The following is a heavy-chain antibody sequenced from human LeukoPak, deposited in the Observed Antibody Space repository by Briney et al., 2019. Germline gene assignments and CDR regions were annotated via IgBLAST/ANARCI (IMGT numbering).Heavy chain of an antibody. CDR1: GYTFTSYD. Sequence: EASVKVSCKASGYTFTSYDINWVRPATGQGLEWMGWMNPNSGNTGYAQKFQGRVTITRNTSISTAYMELSSLRSEDTAVYYCARVSSSSWYVDYWGQGTLVTVSS. CDR3: ARVSSSSWYVDY. V-gene: IGHV1-8*03. CDR2: MNPNSGNT. D-gene: IGHD6-13*01. J-gene: IGHJ4*02.